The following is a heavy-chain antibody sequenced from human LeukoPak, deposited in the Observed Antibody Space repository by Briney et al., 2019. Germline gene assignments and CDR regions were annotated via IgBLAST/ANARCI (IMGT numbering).Heavy chain of an antibody. CDR3: ARESQWLVCDY. V-gene: IGHV3-21*01. Sequence: GGPLRLSCAASGFTFSSYSMDWVRQAPGKGLEWVSSISSSSSYIYYADSVKGRFTISRDNAKNSLYLQMNSLRAEDTAVYYCARESQWLVCDYWGQGTLVTVSS. CDR2: ISSSSSYI. D-gene: IGHD6-19*01. CDR1: GFTFSSYS. J-gene: IGHJ4*02.